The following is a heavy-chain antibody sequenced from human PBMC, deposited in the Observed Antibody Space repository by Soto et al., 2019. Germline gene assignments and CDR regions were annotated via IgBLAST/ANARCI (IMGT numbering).Heavy chain of an antibody. J-gene: IGHJ4*02. CDR3: AGATSYRLDY. D-gene: IGHD3-16*02. CDR1: SRSISSNW. Sequence: QVQLQESGPGLVKPSGTLSLTCVVSSRSISSNWWSWVRQPPGKGLEWIGEVNHDGRTNTNPSLESRVTMSVDKSGIQFSLNLNSVSAADTAVYYCAGATSYRLDYWGQGTLVTVSS. V-gene: IGHV4-4*02. CDR2: VNHDGRT.